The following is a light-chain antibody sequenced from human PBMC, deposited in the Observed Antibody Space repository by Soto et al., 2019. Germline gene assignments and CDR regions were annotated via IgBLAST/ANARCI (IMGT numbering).Light chain of an antibody. J-gene: IGKJ1*01. CDR1: QSISSR. V-gene: IGKV1-5*03. CDR3: QQYNSYPWT. CDR2: KAP. Sequence: DIQMTQSPSTLSASVGDRISITCRASQSISSRLAWYHQNPGKAPKLLIYKAPSLQSGDPSRFSGSGSGTEFTLPISSLQPDDFATYYCQQYNSYPWTLGQGTKVEIK.